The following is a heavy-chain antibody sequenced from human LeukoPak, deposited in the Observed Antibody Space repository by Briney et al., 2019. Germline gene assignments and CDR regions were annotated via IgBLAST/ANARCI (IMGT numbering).Heavy chain of an antibody. D-gene: IGHD3-22*01. J-gene: IGHJ4*02. CDR3: ASRYYYDSSGYYY. CDR1: GGSISSSSYY. Sequence: SGTLSLTCTVSGGSISSSSYYWGWIRQPPGEGLEWIGSIYYSGSTYYNPSLKSRVTISVDTSKNQFSLKLSSVTAADTAVYYCASRYYYDSSGYYYWGQGTLVTVSS. CDR2: IYYSGST. V-gene: IGHV4-39*01.